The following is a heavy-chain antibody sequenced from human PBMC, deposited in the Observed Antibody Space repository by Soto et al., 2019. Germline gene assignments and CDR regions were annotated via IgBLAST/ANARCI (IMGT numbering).Heavy chain of an antibody. V-gene: IGHV4-31*03. J-gene: IGHJ4*02. CDR3: AGEGSSIAAQYYFVY. D-gene: IGHD6-6*01. CDR1: GGSISSGGYY. CDR2: IYYSGST. Sequence: QVQLQESGPGLVKPSQTLSLTCTVSGGSISSGGYYWSWIRQHPGKGLEWIGYIYYSGSTCYNPSLKSRVTISVDTSKNQCSLKLSSVTAADTDVYYCAGEGSSIAAQYYFVYWGQGTLVTVSS.